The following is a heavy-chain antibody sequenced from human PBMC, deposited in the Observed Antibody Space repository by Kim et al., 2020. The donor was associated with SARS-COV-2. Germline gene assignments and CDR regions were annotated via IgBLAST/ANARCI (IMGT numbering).Heavy chain of an antibody. J-gene: IGHJ4*02. CDR3: AKDRPRLYYRFGELYNEGKSFDY. CDR1: GFTFSSYA. Sequence: GGSLRLSCAASGFTFSSYAMSWVRQAPGKGLEWVSAISGSGGSTYYADSVKGRFTISRDNSKNTLYLQMNSLRAEDTAVYYCAKDRPRLYYRFGELYNEGKSFDYWGQGTLVTVSS. V-gene: IGHV3-23*01. CDR2: ISGSGGST. D-gene: IGHD3-10*01.